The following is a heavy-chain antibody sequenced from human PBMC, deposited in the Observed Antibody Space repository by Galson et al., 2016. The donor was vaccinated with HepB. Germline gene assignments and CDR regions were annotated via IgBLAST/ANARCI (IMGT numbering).Heavy chain of an antibody. J-gene: IGHJ4*02. CDR2: IYYTGST. CDR3: AATSPYSGSKGFFDY. V-gene: IGHV4-61*01. CDR1: GGSVSSRSYY. Sequence: SETLSLTCNVSGGSVSSRSYYWHWIRQPPGKGLEWIGYIYYTGSTNYNPSLKSRVTISLDTPKTQFSLRLSSVTAADTAVYYCAATSPYSGSKGFFDYWGQGSLVTVSS. D-gene: IGHD1-26*01.